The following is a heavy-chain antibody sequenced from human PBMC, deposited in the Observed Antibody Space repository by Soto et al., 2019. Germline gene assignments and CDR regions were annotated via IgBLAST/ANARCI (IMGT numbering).Heavy chain of an antibody. J-gene: IGHJ3*02. CDR3: ARDSAMIVHNAFDI. D-gene: IGHD3-22*01. CDR2: IYYSGST. CDR1: GGSISSYY. V-gene: IGHV4-59*01. Sequence: QVQLQESGPGLVKPSETLSLTCTVSGGSISSYYWSWIRQPPGKGLEWIGYIYYSGSTNYNPSLKSRVTISVDTSKNQFSLKLSSVTAADTAVYYCARDSAMIVHNAFDIWGQGTMVTVSS.